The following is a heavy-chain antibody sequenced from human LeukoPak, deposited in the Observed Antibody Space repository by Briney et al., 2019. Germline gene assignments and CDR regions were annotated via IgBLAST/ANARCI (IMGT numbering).Heavy chain of an antibody. Sequence: SETLSLTCAVYGGSFSGYYWSWIRQPPGKGLEWIGEINRGGSTNYNPSLKSRVTISVDTSKNHFSLRLTSVTAADTAIYYCARGGYYGSGNDFRFDPWGQGTLVTVSS. CDR1: GGSFSGYY. D-gene: IGHD3-10*01. V-gene: IGHV4-34*01. CDR3: ARGGYYGSGNDFRFDP. CDR2: INRGGST. J-gene: IGHJ5*02.